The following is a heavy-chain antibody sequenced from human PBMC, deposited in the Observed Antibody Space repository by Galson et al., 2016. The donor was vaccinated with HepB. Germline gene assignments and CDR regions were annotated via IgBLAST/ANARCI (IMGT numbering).Heavy chain of an antibody. V-gene: IGHV1-18*01. CDR1: GYTFTTYG. Sequence: SVKVSCKASGYTFTTYGISWVRQAPGQGLEWMGWISAYNGNTNYAQKLQGRVTITTDTSTSTAYMELRSLRSDDTAVYYCARDPRKIRYQLLEIYYYYYAMDVWGQGTTVIVSS. J-gene: IGHJ6*02. D-gene: IGHD2-2*01. CDR3: ARDPRKIRYQLLEIYYYYYAMDV. CDR2: ISAYNGNT.